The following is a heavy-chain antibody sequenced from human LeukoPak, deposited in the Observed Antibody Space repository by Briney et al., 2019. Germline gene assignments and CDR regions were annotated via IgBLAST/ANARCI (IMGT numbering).Heavy chain of an antibody. J-gene: IGHJ4*02. CDR2: ISGSGGST. Sequence: PGGSLRLSCAASGFTFSSYAMSWVRQAPGKGLEWVSAISGSGGSTYYADSAKGRFTISRDNSKNTLYLQMNSLRAEDTAVYYCAKDREQQLVRFDYWGQGTLVTVSS. V-gene: IGHV3-23*01. D-gene: IGHD6-13*01. CDR1: GFTFSSYA. CDR3: AKDREQQLVRFDY.